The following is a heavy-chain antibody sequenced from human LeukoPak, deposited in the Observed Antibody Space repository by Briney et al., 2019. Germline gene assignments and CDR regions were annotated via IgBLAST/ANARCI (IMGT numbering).Heavy chain of an antibody. CDR1: GFTFGDYA. V-gene: IGHV3-49*03. J-gene: IGHJ4*02. D-gene: IGHD3-10*01. CDR2: IRSKAYGGTT. CDR3: TRVGVLLWFGELFDY. Sequence: GGSLRLSCTASGFTFGDYAMSWFRQAPGKGLEWVGFIRSKAYGGTTEYAASVKGRFTISRDDSKSIAYLQMNSLKTEDTAVSYCTRVGVLLWFGELFDYWGQGTLVTVSS.